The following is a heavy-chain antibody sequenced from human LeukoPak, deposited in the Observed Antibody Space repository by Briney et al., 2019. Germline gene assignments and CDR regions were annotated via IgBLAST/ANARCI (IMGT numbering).Heavy chain of an antibody. CDR3: ARDFGDYYYDSSGSDDALDI. V-gene: IGHV1-69*13. CDR2: IIPIFGTA. Sequence: SVKVSCKASGGTFSSYAISWVRQAPGQGLEWMGGIIPIFGTANYAQKFQGRVTITADESTSTAYMELSSLRSEDTAVYYCARDFGDYYYDSSGSDDALDIWGQGTMVTVSS. CDR1: GGTFSSYA. D-gene: IGHD3-22*01. J-gene: IGHJ3*02.